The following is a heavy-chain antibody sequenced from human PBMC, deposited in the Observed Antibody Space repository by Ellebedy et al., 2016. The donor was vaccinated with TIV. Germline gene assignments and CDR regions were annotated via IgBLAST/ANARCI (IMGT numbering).Heavy chain of an antibody. CDR1: GFTFTNHW. CDR2: IKEDGSDK. V-gene: IGHV3-7*03. D-gene: IGHD5-24*01. Sequence: GESLKISXAASGFTFTNHWMTWVRQAPGKGLEWVANIKEDGSDKYYVDSVKGRFTISRDNAKKSLYLQMNSLRAEDTAVYYCAKDREDGYQANYDAFDIWGQGTMVTVSS. J-gene: IGHJ3*02. CDR3: AKDREDGYQANYDAFDI.